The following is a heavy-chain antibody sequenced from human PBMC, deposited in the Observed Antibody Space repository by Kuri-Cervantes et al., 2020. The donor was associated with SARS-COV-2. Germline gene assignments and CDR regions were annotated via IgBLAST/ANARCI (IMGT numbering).Heavy chain of an antibody. V-gene: IGHV7-4-1*02. CDR2: IGTNTGNP. CDR3: ARDGTYYDFWSGSYYFDY. CDR1: GYSFTSYA. J-gene: IGHJ4*02. D-gene: IGHD3-3*01. Sequence: ASVKVSCKVSGYSFTSYAMNWARQAPGQGLEWLGWIGTNTGNPTYAQGFTGRFVFSLDTSASTAYLQISALKAEDTAVYYCARDGTYYDFWSGSYYFDYWGQGTLVTVSS.